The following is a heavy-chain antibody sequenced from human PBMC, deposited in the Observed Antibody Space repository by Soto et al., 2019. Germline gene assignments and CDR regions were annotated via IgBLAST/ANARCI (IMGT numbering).Heavy chain of an antibody. CDR2: IYYSGST. CDR3: ARGVTITMVRGVIRFDP. CDR1: GGSISSGGYY. V-gene: IGHV4-31*03. D-gene: IGHD3-10*01. J-gene: IGHJ5*02. Sequence: QVQLQESGPGLVKPSQTLSLTCTVSGGSISSGGYYWSWIRQHPGKGLEWIGYIYYSGSTYYNPSLKGRVTIAVDTSKNQFSLKLSSVTAADTAVYYCARGVTITMVRGVIRFDPWGQGTLVTVSS.